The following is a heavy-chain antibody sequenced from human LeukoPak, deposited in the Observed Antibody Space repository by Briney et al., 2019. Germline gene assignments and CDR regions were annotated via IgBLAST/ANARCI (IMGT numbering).Heavy chain of an antibody. V-gene: IGHV4-59*01. CDR2: IYSSGST. J-gene: IGHJ4*02. CDR3: ARHYYHSSGSYSFHY. Sequence: SETLSLTCTVSGGSISSYYWSWIRQPPGKGLEWIGYIYSSGSTNYNPSLESRVTISVDTSKNQFSLKLSSVTAADTAVYYCARHYYHSSGSYSFHYWGQGTLVTVSS. CDR1: GGSISSYY. D-gene: IGHD3-22*01.